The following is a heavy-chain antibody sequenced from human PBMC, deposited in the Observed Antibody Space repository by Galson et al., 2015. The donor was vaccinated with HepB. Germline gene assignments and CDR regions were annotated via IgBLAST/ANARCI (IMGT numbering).Heavy chain of an antibody. CDR2: IRSNSGAT. CDR1: GYSFNDHY. V-gene: IGHV1-2*02. CDR3: ARGGQRPTFDY. J-gene: IGHJ4*02. Sequence: SVKVSCKASGYSFNDHYMHWVRQAPGQGLEWKGWIRSNSGATMYAKKFQGRVTMTRDMSTRTVYMELGSLRSDDTATYYCARGGQRPTFDYWGQGTLVTVSS.